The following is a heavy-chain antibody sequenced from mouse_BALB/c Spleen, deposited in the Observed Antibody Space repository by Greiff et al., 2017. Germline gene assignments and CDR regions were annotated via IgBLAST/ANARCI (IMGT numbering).Heavy chain of an antibody. Sequence: EVQLMESGPSLVKPSQTLSLTCSVTGDSFTSGYWNWIRKSPGNKLEYMGYISNSGSTYYNPSLISRISITRDTSKNQYYLQLNSVTTEDTATYYCARQAPTFAMDYWGQGTSVTVSS. CDR3: ARQAPTFAMDY. V-gene: IGHV3-8*02. D-gene: IGHD6-1*01. CDR1: GDSFTSGY. CDR2: ISNSGST. J-gene: IGHJ4*01.